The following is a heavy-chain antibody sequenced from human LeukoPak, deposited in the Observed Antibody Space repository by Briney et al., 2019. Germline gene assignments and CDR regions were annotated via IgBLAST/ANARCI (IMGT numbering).Heavy chain of an antibody. J-gene: IGHJ4*02. CDR1: GFTFSSYW. CDR3: ARESVLLWFGESGFDY. V-gene: IGHV3-7*01. Sequence: GGSLRLSCAASGFTFSSYWMSWVRQAPGKGLEWVANIKQDGSEKYYVDSVKGRFTISRDNAKNSLYLQMNSLRAEDTAVYYCARESVLLWFGESGFDYWGQGTLVTVSS. CDR2: IKQDGSEK. D-gene: IGHD3-10*01.